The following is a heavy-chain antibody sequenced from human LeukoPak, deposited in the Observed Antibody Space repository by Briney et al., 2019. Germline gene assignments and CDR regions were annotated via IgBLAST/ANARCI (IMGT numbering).Heavy chain of an antibody. V-gene: IGHV1-18*01. CDR1: GYTFTSYG. Sequence: GASVKVSCKASGYTFTSYGISWVRQAPGQGPEWMGWINTYNGNTHYAQKLQGRVTMTTDTATSTAYMELRSLRSDDTAVYYCARVGDFWSGYYSTGYYYYMDVWGKGTTVTVSS. J-gene: IGHJ6*03. CDR2: INTYNGNT. D-gene: IGHD3-3*01. CDR3: ARVGDFWSGYYSTGYYYYMDV.